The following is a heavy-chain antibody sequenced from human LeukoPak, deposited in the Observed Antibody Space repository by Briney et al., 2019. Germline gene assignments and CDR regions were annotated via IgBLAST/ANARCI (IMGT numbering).Heavy chain of an antibody. CDR2: IRYDGSNK. D-gene: IGHD6-19*01. Sequence: GGSLRLSCAASGFTFSSYGMHWVRQAPGKGLEWVAFIRYDGSNKYYADSVKGRFTISRDNSKSTLYLQMNSLRAEDTAVYYCAKESSGWPFDYWGQGTLVTVSS. J-gene: IGHJ4*02. V-gene: IGHV3-30*02. CDR1: GFTFSSYG. CDR3: AKESSGWPFDY.